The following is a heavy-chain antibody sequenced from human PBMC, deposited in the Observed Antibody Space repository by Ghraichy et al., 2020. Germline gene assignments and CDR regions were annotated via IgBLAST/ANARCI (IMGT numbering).Heavy chain of an antibody. CDR3: ARDLSAKYSSSSSFDY. D-gene: IGHD6-6*01. CDR2: ISSSSSYI. CDR1: GFTFSSYS. V-gene: IGHV3-21*01. Sequence: GGSLRLSCAASGFTFSSYSMNWVRQAPGKGLEWVSSISSSSSYIYYADSVKGRFTISRDNAKNSLYLQMNSLRAEDTAVYYCARDLSAKYSSSSSFDYWGPGTLVTVSS. J-gene: IGHJ4*02.